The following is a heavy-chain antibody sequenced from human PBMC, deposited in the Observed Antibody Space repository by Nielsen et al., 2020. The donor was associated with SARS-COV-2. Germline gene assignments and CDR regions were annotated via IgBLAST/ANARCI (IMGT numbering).Heavy chain of an antibody. Sequence: WIRQPPGKGLEWVAVISYDGSNKYYADSVKGRFTISRDNAKNSLYLQMNSLRDEDTAVYYCASPPLGLYSYGSIGLRGWYYFDYWGQGTLVTVSS. CDR3: ASPPLGLYSYGSIGLRGWYYFDY. CDR2: ISYDGSNK. J-gene: IGHJ4*02. D-gene: IGHD5-18*01. V-gene: IGHV3-33*05.